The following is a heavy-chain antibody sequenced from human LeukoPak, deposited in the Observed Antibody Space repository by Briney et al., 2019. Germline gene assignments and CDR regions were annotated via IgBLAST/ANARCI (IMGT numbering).Heavy chain of an antibody. CDR3: ARGAYSSGYYHTPPYYFDY. Sequence: SVKVSCKASGYTFTSYYMHWVRQAPGQGLEWMGGIIPIFGTANYAQKFQGRVTITADESTSTAYMELSSLRSEDTAVYYCARGAYSSGYYHTPPYYFDYWGQGTLVTVSS. D-gene: IGHD3-22*01. CDR2: IIPIFGTA. J-gene: IGHJ4*02. V-gene: IGHV1-69*13. CDR1: GYTFTSYY.